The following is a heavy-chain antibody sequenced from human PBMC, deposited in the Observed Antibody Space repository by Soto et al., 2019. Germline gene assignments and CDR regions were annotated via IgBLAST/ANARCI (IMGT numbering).Heavy chain of an antibody. CDR1: GYTFTSYG. D-gene: IGHD6-19*01. J-gene: IGHJ4*02. V-gene: IGHV1-18*04. Sequence: QVQLVQSGTEVKKPGASVKVSCKASGYTFTSYGITWVRQAPGQGLEWMGWISVFNANTNYAQNLQGRVTMTRDTSTNTGYMELRNLRSDDTAVYSCARDLTVPGTSGYWGQGTLVTVSA. CDR3: ARDLTVPGTSGY. CDR2: ISVFNANT.